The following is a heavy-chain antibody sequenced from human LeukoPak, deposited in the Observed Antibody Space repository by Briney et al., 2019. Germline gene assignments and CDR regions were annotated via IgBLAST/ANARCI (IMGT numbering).Heavy chain of an antibody. J-gene: IGHJ4*02. CDR2: ISGSGGST. D-gene: IGHD3-16*01. V-gene: IGHV3-23*01. Sequence: PGGSLRLSCVASGFTFSSYAMSWVRQTPGKGLEWVSAISGSGGSTYYADSMKGRFTISRDISKNTLYLQMYSLRAEDTAVYYCARDRLRLGELPILNKKNNYFDYWGQGTLVTVSS. CDR1: GFTFSSYA. CDR3: ARDRLRLGELPILNKKNNYFDY.